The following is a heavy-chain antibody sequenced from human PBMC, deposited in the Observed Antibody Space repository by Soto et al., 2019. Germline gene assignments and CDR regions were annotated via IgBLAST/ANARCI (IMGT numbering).Heavy chain of an antibody. CDR3: TQVYGSGSWGWYFHS. CDR2: VFWDGGE. D-gene: IGHD1-26*01. Sequence: QITLRESGPSLVKPTETLTLTCTFSGFSLTTTGVGVGWIRQPPGKALEWLAVVFWDGGERYSPSLKSRVTITTETSKDQVVLTMTNMDPADTATYYCTQVYGSGSWGWYFHSWGQGTLVTVSS. V-gene: IGHV2-5*02. J-gene: IGHJ4*02. CDR1: GFSLTTTGVG.